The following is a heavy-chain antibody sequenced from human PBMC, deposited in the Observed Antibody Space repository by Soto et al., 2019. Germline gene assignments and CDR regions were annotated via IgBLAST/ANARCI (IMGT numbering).Heavy chain of an antibody. Sequence: PGGSLRLSCAASGFTFSSYAMHWVRQAPGKGLEWVAVISYDGSNKYYADSVKGRFTISRDNSKNTLYLQMNSLRAEDTAVYYCARGSRTYYYDSSGYLQNWFDPWGQGTLVTVSS. CDR1: GFTFSSYA. CDR2: ISYDGSNK. CDR3: ARGSRTYYYDSSGYLQNWFDP. V-gene: IGHV3-30-3*01. D-gene: IGHD3-22*01. J-gene: IGHJ5*02.